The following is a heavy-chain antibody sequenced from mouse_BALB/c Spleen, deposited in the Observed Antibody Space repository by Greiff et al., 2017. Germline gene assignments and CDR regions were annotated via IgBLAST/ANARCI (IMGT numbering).Heavy chain of an antibody. V-gene: IGHV7-3*02. CDR2: IRNKANGYTT. Sequence: EVKLVESGGGLVQPGGSLRLSCATSGFTFTDYYMSWVRQPPGKALEWLGFIRNKANGYTTEYSASVKGRFTISRDNSQSILYLQMNTLRAEDSATYYCARDIDGRYGFAYWGQGTLVTVSA. J-gene: IGHJ3*01. D-gene: IGHD2-14*01. CDR3: ARDIDGRYGFAY. CDR1: GFTFTDYY.